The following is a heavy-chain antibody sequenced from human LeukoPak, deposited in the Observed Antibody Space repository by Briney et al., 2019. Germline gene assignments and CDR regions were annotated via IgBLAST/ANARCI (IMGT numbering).Heavy chain of an antibody. J-gene: IGHJ3*02. CDR3: AREGLYSSTLPVFDI. CDR2: ISYDGSNK. Sequence: GGSPRLSCAASGFTFSSYAMHWVRQAPGKGLEWVPVISYDGSNKYYAVSVKGRFSISRDNSKNTLYLQVTSMRAEDTAVYYCAREGLYSSTLPVFDIWLQATMATVPS. CDR1: GFTFSSYA. V-gene: IGHV3-30*04. D-gene: IGHD6-13*01.